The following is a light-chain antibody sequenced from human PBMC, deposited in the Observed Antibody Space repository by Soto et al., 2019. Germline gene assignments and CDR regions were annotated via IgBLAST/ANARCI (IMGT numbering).Light chain of an antibody. Sequence: AIRMTQSQSSLSASTGDRVTITCRASQGISSYLAWYQQKPGKAPKLLIYAPSTLQSGVPSRFSGSGSGTDFTLTISCLQSEDFATYYCQQYYSYPLTFGGGTKVEIK. V-gene: IGKV1-8*01. J-gene: IGKJ4*01. CDR1: QGISSY. CDR2: APS. CDR3: QQYYSYPLT.